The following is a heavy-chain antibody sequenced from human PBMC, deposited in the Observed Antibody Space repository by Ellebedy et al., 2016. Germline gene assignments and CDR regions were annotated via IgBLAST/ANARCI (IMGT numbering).Heavy chain of an antibody. Sequence: LSLTCAVYGGSFSGYYMSWIRQAPGKGLEWVSYISSSSSYTNYADSVKGRFTISRDNAKNSLYLQMNSLRAEDTAVYYCAREYSGMGDYGMDVWGQGTTVTVSS. V-gene: IGHV3-11*06. CDR1: GGSFSGYY. CDR2: ISSSSSYT. D-gene: IGHD1-26*01. J-gene: IGHJ6*02. CDR3: AREYSGMGDYGMDV.